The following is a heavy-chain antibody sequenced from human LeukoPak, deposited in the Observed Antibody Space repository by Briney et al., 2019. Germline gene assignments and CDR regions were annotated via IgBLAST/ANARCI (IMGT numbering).Heavy chain of an antibody. D-gene: IGHD3-3*01. CDR1: GFTFSSYA. Sequence: GGSLRLSCAASGFTFSSYAMSWVRQAPGKGLEWVSAISGGGGSTYYADSVKGRFTISRDNSKNTLYLQMNSLRAEDTAVYYCAKDRGIFGVVPFDYWGQGTLVTVSS. CDR2: ISGGGGST. CDR3: AKDRGIFGVVPFDY. V-gene: IGHV3-23*01. J-gene: IGHJ4*02.